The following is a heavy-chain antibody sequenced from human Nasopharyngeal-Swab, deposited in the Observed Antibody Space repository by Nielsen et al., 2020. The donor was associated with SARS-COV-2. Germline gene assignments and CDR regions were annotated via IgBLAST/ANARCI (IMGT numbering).Heavy chain of an antibody. J-gene: IGHJ6*02. V-gene: IGHV3-30-3*01. D-gene: IGHD6-13*01. CDR3: ARDQGSSWYTYYYYYGTDV. Sequence: SLKISSAASGFTFSSYAMHWVRQAPGKGLEWVAVISYDGSKKYYADSVKGRFTISRDNSKNTLYLQMNSLRAEDTAVYYCARDQGSSWYTYYYYYGTDVWGQGTTVTVSS. CDR2: ISYDGSKK. CDR1: GFTFSSYA.